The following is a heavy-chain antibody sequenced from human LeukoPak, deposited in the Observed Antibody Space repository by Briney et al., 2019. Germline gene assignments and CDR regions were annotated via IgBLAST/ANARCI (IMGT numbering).Heavy chain of an antibody. CDR2: INPSGGST. V-gene: IGHV1-46*01. Sequence: ASVKVSCKASGYTFTSYFMHWVRQAPGQGLDWLGIINPSGGSTSYAQKFQGRVTMTRDTSTSTVYMELSSLRSEDTAVYYCARDSADYGDYDYWGQGTLVTVSS. CDR1: GYTFTSYF. D-gene: IGHD4-17*01. CDR3: ARDSADYGDYDY. J-gene: IGHJ4*02.